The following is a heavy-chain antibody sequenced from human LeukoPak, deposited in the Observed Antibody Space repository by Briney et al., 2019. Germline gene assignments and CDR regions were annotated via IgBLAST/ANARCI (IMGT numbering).Heavy chain of an antibody. D-gene: IGHD4-23*01. CDR2: ISGSGGST. CDR1: GFTFSSYA. V-gene: IGHV3-23*01. CDR3: AKRLYMTTVVSH. Sequence: GGSLRLSCAASGFTFSSYAMSWVRQAPRKGLEWVSAISGSGGSTYYADSVKGRFTISRDKSKNTLYLQMNSLRAEDTAVYYCAKRLYMTTVVSHWGQGTLVTVSS. J-gene: IGHJ4*02.